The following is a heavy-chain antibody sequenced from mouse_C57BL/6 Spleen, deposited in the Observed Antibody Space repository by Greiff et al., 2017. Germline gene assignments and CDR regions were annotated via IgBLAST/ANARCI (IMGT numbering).Heavy chain of an antibody. CDR2: IYPGSGST. Sequence: QVQLQQPGAELVKPGASVKMSCKASGYTFTSYWITWVKQRPGQGLEWIGDIYPGSGSTNYNEKFKSKATLTVDTSSSTAYMQLSSLTSEDSAVYYCAREIGYYYGRSYAMDDWGQGTSVTFSS. CDR1: GYTFTSYW. J-gene: IGHJ4*01. D-gene: IGHD1-1*01. V-gene: IGHV1-55*01. CDR3: AREIGYYYGRSYAMDD.